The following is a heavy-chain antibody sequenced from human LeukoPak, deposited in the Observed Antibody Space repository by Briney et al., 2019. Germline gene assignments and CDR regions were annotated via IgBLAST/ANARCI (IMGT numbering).Heavy chain of an antibody. V-gene: IGHV1-8*03. J-gene: IGHJ5*02. D-gene: IGHD1-26*01. Sequence: ASVKVSCKASGYTFTSYDINWVRQATGQGLEWMGWMNPNSGNTGYAQKFQGRVTITRNTSISTAYMELSSLRSEDTAVYYCARGRVGAPRVGFDPWGQGTLVTVSS. CDR3: ARGRVGAPRVGFDP. CDR2: MNPNSGNT. CDR1: GYTFTSYD.